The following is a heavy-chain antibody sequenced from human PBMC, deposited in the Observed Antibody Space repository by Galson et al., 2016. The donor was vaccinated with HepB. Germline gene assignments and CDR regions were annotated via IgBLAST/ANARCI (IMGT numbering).Heavy chain of an antibody. CDR2: IKEDGSEK. Sequence: LRLSCAASRFTFSSHWMTWVRLAPGKRLEWVAKIKEDGSEKYYVDSVKGRFTISRDNAKNSLYLQMNSLRVVDTAIYYCARMTFFYYGMDIWGQGTTVTGSS. J-gene: IGHJ6*01. V-gene: IGHV3-7*01. CDR3: ARMTFFYYGMDI. CDR1: RFTFSSHW.